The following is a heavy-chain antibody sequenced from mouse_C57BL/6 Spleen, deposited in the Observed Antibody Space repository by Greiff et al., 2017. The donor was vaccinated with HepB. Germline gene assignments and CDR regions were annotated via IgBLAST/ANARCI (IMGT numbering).Heavy chain of an antibody. J-gene: IGHJ3*01. V-gene: IGHV5-4*01. CDR3: ARSTMIKAWFAY. CDR1: GFTFSSYA. Sequence: EVQRVESGGGLVKPGGSLKLSCAASGFTFSSYAMSWVRQTPEKRLEWVATISDGGSYTYYPDNVKGRFTISRDNAKNNLYLQMSHLKSEDTAMYYCARSTMIKAWFAYWGQGTLVTVSA. D-gene: IGHD2-4*01. CDR2: ISDGGSYT.